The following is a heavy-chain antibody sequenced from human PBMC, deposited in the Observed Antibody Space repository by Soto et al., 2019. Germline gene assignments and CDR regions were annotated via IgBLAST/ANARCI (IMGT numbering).Heavy chain of an antibody. J-gene: IGHJ3*02. CDR2: IRSKAYGGTT. V-gene: IGHV3-49*03. Sequence: PGGSLRLSCTASGFTFGDYAMSWFRQAPGKGLEWVGFIRSKAYGGTTEYAASVKGRFTISRDDSKSIAYLQMNSLKTEDTAVYYCTRDEVRAPGAFDIWGQGIMVTVSS. CDR3: TRDEVRAPGAFDI. D-gene: IGHD3-10*01. CDR1: GFTFGDYA.